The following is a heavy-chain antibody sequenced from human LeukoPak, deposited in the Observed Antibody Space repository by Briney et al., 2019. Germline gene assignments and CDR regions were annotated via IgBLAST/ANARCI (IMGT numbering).Heavy chain of an antibody. CDR3: ARGWNGDY. V-gene: IGHV3-74*01. D-gene: IGHD1-1*01. CDR1: GFVFGNYW. J-gene: IGHJ4*02. CDR2: IKTEGSDT. Sequence: EGSLRLSCEVAGFVFGNYWMHWVRQAPGKGLEWVSRIKTEGSDTTYAASVRGRFTISRDNAKNMLFLHMNSLRAEDTAVYYCARGWNGDYWGQGTLVTVSS.